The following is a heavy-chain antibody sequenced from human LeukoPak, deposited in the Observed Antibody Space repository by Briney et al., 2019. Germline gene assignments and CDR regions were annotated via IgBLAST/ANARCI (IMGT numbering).Heavy chain of an antibody. CDR1: GYTFTGYY. CDR2: INPKSGDT. Sequence: ASVKVSYKASGYTFTGYYFHWVRQAPGQGLEWMGWINPKSGDTDYAQKFQGRVTMTRDTSISTAYMELSRLTSDDTAIYYCARDLRWELPGYYFGYWGQGTLVTVSS. CDR3: ARDLRWELPGYYFGY. V-gene: IGHV1-2*02. D-gene: IGHD1-26*01. J-gene: IGHJ4*02.